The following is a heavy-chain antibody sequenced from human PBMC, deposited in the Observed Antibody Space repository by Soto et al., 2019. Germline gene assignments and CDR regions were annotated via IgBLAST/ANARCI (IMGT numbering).Heavy chain of an antibody. CDR1: GDSVSSNTVA. D-gene: IGHD1-1*01. Sequence: PSQTLSLTCAISGDSVSSNTVAWNWIRQSPSRGLEWLGRTYYRSKWYTDYAVSVKSRITINPDISKNQFSLQLNSVTPEDTAVYYCARAERIQEARLFDPWGQGTLVTVSS. V-gene: IGHV6-1*01. J-gene: IGHJ5*02. CDR3: ARAERIQEARLFDP. CDR2: TYYRSKWYT.